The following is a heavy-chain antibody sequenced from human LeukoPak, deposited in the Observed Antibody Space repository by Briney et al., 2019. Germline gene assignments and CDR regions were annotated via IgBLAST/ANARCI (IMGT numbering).Heavy chain of an antibody. CDR1: GGSFSGYY. Sequence: SETLSLTCAVYGGSFSGYYWSWIRQPPGKGLEWIGEINHSGSTNYNPSLKSRVTISVDTSKNQFSLKLSSVTAADTAVYYCARDSSSSWIGWFDPWGQGTLVTVAS. D-gene: IGHD6-13*01. J-gene: IGHJ5*02. CDR3: ARDSSSSWIGWFDP. CDR2: INHSGST. V-gene: IGHV4-34*01.